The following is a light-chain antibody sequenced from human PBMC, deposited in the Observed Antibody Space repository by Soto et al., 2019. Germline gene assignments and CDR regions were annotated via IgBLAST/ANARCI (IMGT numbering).Light chain of an antibody. V-gene: IGKV1-9*01. CDR1: QGISSY. J-gene: IGKJ5*01. CDR2: SAS. Sequence: DIQLTQSPSFLSASVGDRVTITCRASQGISSYLAWYQQKPGTAAKLLIFSASTLQSGVPSRFSGSGSGTEFTLTIGSLQPEDFATYYCQQLNSYPITFGQGTRLEI. CDR3: QQLNSYPIT.